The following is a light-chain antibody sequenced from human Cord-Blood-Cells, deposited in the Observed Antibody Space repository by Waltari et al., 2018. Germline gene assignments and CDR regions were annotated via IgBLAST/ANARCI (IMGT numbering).Light chain of an antibody. CDR2: GAS. J-gene: IGKJ1*01. CDR3: QQYGSSPRT. Sequence: EIVLTQSPGTTSLSPGERAPLSCRASQRVSSSYLAWYKQKPGQAPRLLIYGASSRATGIPDRFSGSGSGTDFTLTISRLEPEDFAVYYCQQYGSSPRTFGQGTKVEIK. V-gene: IGKV3-20*01. CDR1: QRVSSSY.